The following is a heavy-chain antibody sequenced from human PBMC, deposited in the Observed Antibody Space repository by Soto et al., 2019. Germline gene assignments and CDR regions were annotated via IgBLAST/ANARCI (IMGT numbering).Heavy chain of an antibody. V-gene: IGHV4-59*01. CDR1: GDSFSSYY. D-gene: IGHD3-10*01. CDR2: IFHTGNT. CDR3: AALDGALDY. Sequence: SETLSLTCTVSGDSFSSYYWTWIRQPPGKRLEWVAYIFHTGNTNYNPSLKSRVTISVDTSKNQFSLKLRSVTPADTAVYYCAALDGALDYWGPGTLVTVPQ. J-gene: IGHJ4*02.